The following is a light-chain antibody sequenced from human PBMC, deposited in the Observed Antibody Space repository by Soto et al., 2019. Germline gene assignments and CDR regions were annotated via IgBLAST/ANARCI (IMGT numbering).Light chain of an antibody. CDR1: SGSIDSTY. J-gene: IGLJ3*02. Sequence: FMLTQPPSVSESPGKTVTISCTRSSGSIDSTYVQWYQQRPGSAPTTVIYENDLRPSGVPDRFSGSIDSSSNSASLTLAGLKTEDEADYYCQSDGDGRMFGRGTKLTVL. CDR3: QSDGDGRM. CDR2: END. V-gene: IGLV6-57*04.